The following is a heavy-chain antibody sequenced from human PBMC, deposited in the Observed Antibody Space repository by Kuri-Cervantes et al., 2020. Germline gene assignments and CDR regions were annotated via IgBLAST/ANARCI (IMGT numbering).Heavy chain of an antibody. Sequence: GESLKISCAASGFTFSSYWMHWVRQAPGKGLVWFSRINSDGSSTSYADSVKGRFTISRDNSKNTLYLQMNSLRAEDTAVYYCSKVAPIVGAHKRGAFDIWGQGTMVTVSS. J-gene: IGHJ3*02. CDR2: INSDGSST. CDR1: GFTFSSYW. CDR3: SKVAPIVGAHKRGAFDI. V-gene: IGHV3-74*01. D-gene: IGHD1-26*01.